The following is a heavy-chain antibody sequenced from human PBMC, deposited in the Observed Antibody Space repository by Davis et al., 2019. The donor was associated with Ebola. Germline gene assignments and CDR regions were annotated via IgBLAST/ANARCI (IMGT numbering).Heavy chain of an antibody. J-gene: IGHJ3*02. CDR3: ARGLWLVTSDAFDI. V-gene: IGHV1-69*06. CDR1: GGTFSSYA. Sequence: SVKVSCKASGGTFSSYAISWVRQAPGQGLEWMGGIIPIFGTANYAQKFQGRVTITADKSTSTAYMELSSLRSEDTAVYYCARGLWLVTSDAFDIWGQGTMVTVSS. D-gene: IGHD6-19*01. CDR2: IIPIFGTA.